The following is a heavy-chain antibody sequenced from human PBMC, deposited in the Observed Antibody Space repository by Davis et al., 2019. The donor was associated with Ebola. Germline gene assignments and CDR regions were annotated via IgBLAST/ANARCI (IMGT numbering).Heavy chain of an antibody. V-gene: IGHV1-69*04. D-gene: IGHD5-18*01. J-gene: IGHJ4*02. Sequence: AASVKVSCKASGGTFSTYAIDWVRQAPGQGLEWMGRIIPMLGIPNYAQRFQGRVTITADKSTSTAYMELSSLRSEDTAMYYCARDLGTAMATEWGQGTLVTVPS. CDR2: IIPMLGIP. CDR1: GGTFSTYA. CDR3: ARDLGTAMATE.